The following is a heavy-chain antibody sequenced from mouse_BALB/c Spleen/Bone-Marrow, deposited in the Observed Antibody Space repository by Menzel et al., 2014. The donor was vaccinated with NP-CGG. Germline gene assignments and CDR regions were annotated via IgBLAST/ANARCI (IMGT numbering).Heavy chain of an antibody. CDR3: ARWGGTPYFDY. D-gene: IGHD4-1*01. Sequence: EVQLQQSGPELVKPGASVKMSCKASGYTFTSYLIHWVKQKPGQGLEWIGYITPYNDDTKYNEKFKGKATLTSDKSSSTAYVELSSPTSEDSAVYYCARWGGTPYFDYWGQGTTLTVSS. V-gene: IGHV1-14*01. CDR2: ITPYNDDT. CDR1: GYTFTSYL. J-gene: IGHJ2*01.